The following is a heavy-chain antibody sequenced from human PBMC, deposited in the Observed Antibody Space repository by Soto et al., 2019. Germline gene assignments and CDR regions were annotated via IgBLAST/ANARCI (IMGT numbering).Heavy chain of an antibody. CDR3: AREDEWRDI. J-gene: IGHJ3*02. CDR2: IKQDGSEK. V-gene: IGHV3-7*01. CDR1: GFTFSGYW. Sequence: GGSLRLSCAASGFTFSGYWMSWVRQAPGKGLEWVANIKQDGSEKYYVDSVKGRFTISRDNDKNSLYLKMNSLRGDDTAVYYCAREDEWRDIWGLGTMVTVSS. D-gene: IGHD3-3*01.